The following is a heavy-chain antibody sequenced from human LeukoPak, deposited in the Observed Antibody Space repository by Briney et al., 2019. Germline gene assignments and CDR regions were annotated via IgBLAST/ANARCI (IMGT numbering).Heavy chain of an antibody. V-gene: IGHV1-2*02. Sequence: ASVEVSCKASGYTFTGYYMHWVRQAPGQGLEWMGWINPNSGGTNYAQKFQGRVTMTRDTSISTAYMELSRLRSDDTAVYYCARDLRGLGRNWFDPWGQGTLVTVSS. D-gene: IGHD3-16*01. CDR3: ARDLRGLGRNWFDP. J-gene: IGHJ5*02. CDR2: INPNSGGT. CDR1: GYTFTGYY.